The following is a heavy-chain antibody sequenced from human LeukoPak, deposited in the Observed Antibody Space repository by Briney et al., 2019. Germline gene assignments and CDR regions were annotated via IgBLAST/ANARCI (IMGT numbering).Heavy chain of an antibody. V-gene: IGHV3-23*01. CDR1: GFTVSSNY. CDR3: AVRIRSAY. J-gene: IGHJ4*02. Sequence: GGSLRLSCAASGFTVSSNYTSWVRQAPGKGLEWVSAISGSGGSTYYADSVKGRFTISRDNSKNTLYLQMNSLRAEDTAVYYCAVRIRSAYWGQGTLVTVSS. D-gene: IGHD2-15*01. CDR2: ISGSGGST.